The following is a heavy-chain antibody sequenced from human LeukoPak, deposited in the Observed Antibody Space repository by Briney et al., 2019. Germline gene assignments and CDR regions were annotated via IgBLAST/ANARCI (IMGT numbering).Heavy chain of an antibody. V-gene: IGHV3-23*01. CDR2: ISGSGSGGST. CDR1: GFTFSNSA. J-gene: IGHJ4*02. Sequence: PGGSLRLSCAASGFTFSNSAMSWVRQAPGRGLEWVSNISGSGSGGSTYYADSVKGRFTISRDNSKNTLYLQMNSLRAEDTAVYYCATIDYWGQGTLVTVSS. CDR3: ATIDY.